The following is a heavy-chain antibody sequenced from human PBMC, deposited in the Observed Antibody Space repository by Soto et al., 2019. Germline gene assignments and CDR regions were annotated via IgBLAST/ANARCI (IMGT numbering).Heavy chain of an antibody. CDR3: ARLKRVAAGTNWFDP. CDR2: IYYSGST. Sequence: SETLSLTCTVSGGSISSSSYYWGWIRQPPGKGLEWIGSIYYSGSTYYNPSLKSRVTISVDTSKNQFSLKLSSVTAADTAVYYCARLKRVAAGTNWFDPWGQGTLGTVSS. D-gene: IGHD6-13*01. J-gene: IGHJ5*02. CDR1: GGSISSSSYY. V-gene: IGHV4-39*01.